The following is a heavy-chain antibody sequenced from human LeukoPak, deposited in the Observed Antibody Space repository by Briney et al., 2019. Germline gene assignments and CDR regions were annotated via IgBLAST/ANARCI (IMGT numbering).Heavy chain of an antibody. D-gene: IGHD6-13*01. J-gene: IGHJ4*02. CDR3: ARGRNSSPRWYYFDY. CDR2: IYYSGST. V-gene: IGHV4-39*07. Sequence: SETLSLTCTVSGGSISSGSYYWSWIRQPAGKGLEWIGRIYYSGSTYYNPSLKSRVTISVDTSKNQFSLKLSSGTAADTAVYYCARGRNSSPRWYYFDYWGQGTLVTVSS. CDR1: GGSISSGSYY.